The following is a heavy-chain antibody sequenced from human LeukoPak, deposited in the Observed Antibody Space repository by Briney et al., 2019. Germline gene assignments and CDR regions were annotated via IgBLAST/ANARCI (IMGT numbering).Heavy chain of an antibody. Sequence: GGSLRLSCAASGFTFSSFAMSWVRQATGKGLEWVSAISGSGGNTYYVGSVKGRFTISRDNSKNTLYLQLNSLRAEDSAVYYCAKDLRDASGYYYSYWGQGTLVTVSS. CDR2: ISGSGGNT. CDR3: AKDLRDASGYYYSY. J-gene: IGHJ4*02. CDR1: GFTFSSFA. D-gene: IGHD3-22*01. V-gene: IGHV3-23*01.